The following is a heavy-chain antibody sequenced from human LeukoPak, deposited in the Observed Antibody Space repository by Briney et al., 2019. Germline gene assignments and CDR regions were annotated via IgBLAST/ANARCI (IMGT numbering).Heavy chain of an antibody. CDR1: GYTFTDFY. CDR2: LIPSGGSP. CDR3: ARGAHQHSDS. Sequence: ASVTVSCKASGYTFTDFYIHWVRQAPGQGLEWMAKLIPSGGSPSYAQNFQGRVTVTSDTSTSTVHMELSSLRSDDSAVYYCARGAHQHSDSWGQGTLVSVSS. J-gene: IGHJ4*02. V-gene: IGHV1-46*01. D-gene: IGHD2-2*01.